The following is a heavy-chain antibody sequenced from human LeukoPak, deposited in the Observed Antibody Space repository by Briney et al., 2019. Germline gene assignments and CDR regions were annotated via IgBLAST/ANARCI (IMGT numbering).Heavy chain of an antibody. CDR1: GGSISSYY. CDR3: ARMGRGWYKFDY. J-gene: IGHJ4*02. CDR2: IYYSGST. V-gene: IGHV4-59*08. D-gene: IGHD6-19*01. Sequence: SETLSLTCTISGGSISSYYWSWIRHPPGKGLEWIGYIYYSGSTNYNPSLKSRVTISVDTSKNQFSLKLSSVTAADTAVYYCARMGRGWYKFDYWGQGTLVTVSS.